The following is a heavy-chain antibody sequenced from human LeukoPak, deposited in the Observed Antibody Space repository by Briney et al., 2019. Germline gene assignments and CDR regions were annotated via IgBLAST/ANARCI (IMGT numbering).Heavy chain of an antibody. Sequence: GGSLRLSCAASGFLFSSYVLHWVRQAPGRGLEWVTLISFDGNNKYYADSVRGRFTISRDNSKNTISLQMNSLRDDDTAVYYCVRGAPYDILTGYSVYYYGLDVWGQGTTVTVSS. CDR2: ISFDGNNK. CDR3: VRGAPYDILTGYSVYYYGLDV. D-gene: IGHD3-9*01. V-gene: IGHV3-30-3*01. J-gene: IGHJ6*02. CDR1: GFLFSSYV.